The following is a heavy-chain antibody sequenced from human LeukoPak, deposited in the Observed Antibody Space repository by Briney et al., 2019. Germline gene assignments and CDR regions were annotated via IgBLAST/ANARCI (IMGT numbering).Heavy chain of an antibody. V-gene: IGHV3-23*01. CDR1: GFTFSRYA. CDR3: AKDLGGHRVCSGGSCYTGFDY. Sequence: PGGSLRLSCAAPGFTFSRYAMSWVRQATGKGLGWVSVISGSGGRTYYAVSVEGRFTTSRDNSKTTLSVKMNSLKAEDKAVYYGAKDLGGHRVCSGGSCYTGFDYGGQETLVTVSS. J-gene: IGHJ4*02. D-gene: IGHD2-15*01. CDR2: ISGSGGRT.